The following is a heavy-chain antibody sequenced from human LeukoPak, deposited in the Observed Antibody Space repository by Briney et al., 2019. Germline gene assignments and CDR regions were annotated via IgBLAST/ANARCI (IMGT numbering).Heavy chain of an antibody. Sequence: GASVKVSCKASGGTFSSYAISWVRQAPGQGLEWMGGIIPIFGTANYAQKFQGRVTMTRDTSTSTVHMELNSLRSEDTAVYYCARVGSSGGYFEYWGQGTLVTVSS. J-gene: IGHJ4*02. CDR2: IIPIFGTA. CDR3: ARVGSSGGYFEY. D-gene: IGHD6-13*01. V-gene: IGHV1-69*05. CDR1: GGTFSSYA.